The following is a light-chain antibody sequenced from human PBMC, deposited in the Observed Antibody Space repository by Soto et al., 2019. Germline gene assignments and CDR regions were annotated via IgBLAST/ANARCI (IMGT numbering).Light chain of an antibody. CDR2: AAS. V-gene: IGKV1-39*01. Sequence: DIQMTQSPSSLSASVGDRVTITCRASQSISSSLNWYQQKPGKAPKLLIYAASSLQSGVPSRFSGSGSGTDFTLTIISLQPEDFATYYCQHIYSTPYTFGQGTKLEIK. CDR3: QHIYSTPYT. CDR1: QSISSS. J-gene: IGKJ2*01.